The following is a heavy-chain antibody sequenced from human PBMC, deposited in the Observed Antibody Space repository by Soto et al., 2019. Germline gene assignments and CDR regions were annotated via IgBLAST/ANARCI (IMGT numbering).Heavy chain of an antibody. J-gene: IGHJ4*02. D-gene: IGHD3-10*01. CDR2: ITAYNGNT. V-gene: IGHV1-18*01. CDR1: GYTFTEYG. Sequence: ASVKVSCKASGYTFTEYGISWVRQAPGQGLEWMGWITAYNGNTNYAQKVQGRVTMTTDTSTSTAYMEVRSLRSDDTAVYYCAREPYGLGSYSGYWGQGTLVTVSS. CDR3: AREPYGLGSYSGY.